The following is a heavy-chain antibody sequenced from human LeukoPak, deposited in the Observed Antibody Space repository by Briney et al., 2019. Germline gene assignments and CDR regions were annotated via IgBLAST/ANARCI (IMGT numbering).Heavy chain of an antibody. CDR2: TYYTGST. J-gene: IGHJ6*02. CDR3: ARLGAAPGPPHYFYYGMDV. D-gene: IGHD6-13*01. Sequence: SETLSLTCSVSGGSISSRSYYWGWVRQPPGKGLEWIGSTYYTGSTYYNPSLRSRVPISGDTSKNQVSLKVNSVTAADTAVYYCARLGAAPGPPHYFYYGMDVWGQGTTVTVS. CDR1: GGSISSRSYY. V-gene: IGHV4-39*01.